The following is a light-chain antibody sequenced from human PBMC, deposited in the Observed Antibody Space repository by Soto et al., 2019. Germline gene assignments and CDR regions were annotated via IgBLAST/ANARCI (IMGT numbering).Light chain of an antibody. CDR1: NIGSKS. J-gene: IGLJ1*01. V-gene: IGLV3-21*02. CDR3: QVWDSSSDTYV. Sequence: SYELTQPPSVSVAQGQTARITCGGNNIGSKSVPWYQQQPGQAPVLVVNDDSDRPSGIPERVSGSNSGNTATLTISRVEAGDEAEYFCQVWDSSSDTYVFGTGTKLTVL. CDR2: DDS.